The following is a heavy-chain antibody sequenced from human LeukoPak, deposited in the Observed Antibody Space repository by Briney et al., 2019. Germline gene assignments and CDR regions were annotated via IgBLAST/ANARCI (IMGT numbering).Heavy chain of an antibody. J-gene: IGHJ4*02. Sequence: GGSLRLSCAASGFTFSSYAMSWVRQAPGQGLEWVSAIGGSSATIFYADSVKGRFTISRDNSKNTLYLQMSSLRAEDTAIYHCVKGKESGSNRAPLYDYWGQGTLVTVSS. D-gene: IGHD1-26*01. CDR1: GFTFSSYA. CDR2: IGGSSATI. V-gene: IGHV3-23*01. CDR3: VKGKESGSNRAPLYDY.